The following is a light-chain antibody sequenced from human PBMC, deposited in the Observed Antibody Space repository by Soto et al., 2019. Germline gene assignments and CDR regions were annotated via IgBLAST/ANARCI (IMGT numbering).Light chain of an antibody. J-gene: IGKJ1*01. V-gene: IGKV3-15*01. Sequence: EIVLTQSPGTLSLSPGERSTLSCRASQSVSNNSLAWYQQKPGQAPRLLIYGASTRATGIPARFSGSGSGTEFTLIISSLQSEDFAVYYCQHYNNWPPWTFGQGTKVDIK. CDR2: GAS. CDR1: QSVSNN. CDR3: QHYNNWPPWT.